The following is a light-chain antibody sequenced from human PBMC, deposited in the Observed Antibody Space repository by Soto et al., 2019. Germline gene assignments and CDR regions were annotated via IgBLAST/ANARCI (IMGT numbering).Light chain of an antibody. Sequence: QSVLTQPPSASGTHGQRVTISCSGSSSNIGSNTVHWYQQLPGTAPKLLIYSNNQRPSGVPDRFSGSKSGTSASLAISGLQSEDEADYYCAAWDDSLVFGGGTKLTGL. CDR1: SSNIGSNT. J-gene: IGLJ2*01. CDR2: SNN. V-gene: IGLV1-44*01. CDR3: AAWDDSLV.